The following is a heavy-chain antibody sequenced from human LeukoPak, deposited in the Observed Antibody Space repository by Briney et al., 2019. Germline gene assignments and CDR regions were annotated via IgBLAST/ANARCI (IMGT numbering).Heavy chain of an antibody. CDR2: INPSGGST. V-gene: IGHV1-46*01. CDR3: ARDATSYSNYVTAWFDP. D-gene: IGHD4-11*01. J-gene: IGHJ5*02. Sequence: GASVKLSCKASGYTFTSYYMHWVRQAPGQGLEWMGIINPSGGSTSYAQKFQGRVTMTRDMSTSTVYMELSSLRSEDTAVYYCARDATSYSNYVTAWFDPWGQGTLVTVSS. CDR1: GYTFTSYY.